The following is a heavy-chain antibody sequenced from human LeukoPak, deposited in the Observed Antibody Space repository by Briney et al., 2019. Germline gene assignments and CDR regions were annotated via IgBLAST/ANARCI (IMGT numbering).Heavy chain of an antibody. V-gene: IGHV3-21*01. CDR3: ARDQYDFWSGYYDDCYYYYMDV. CDR1: GFTFSSYS. J-gene: IGHJ6*03. Sequence: PGGSLRCSCAASGFTFSSYSMNWVRQAPGKGLEWVSPISSSSSYIYYADSVKGRFTISRNNAKNSLYLQMDSLRAEDTAVYYCARDQYDFWSGYYDDCYYYYMDVWGKGTTVTVSS. CDR2: ISSSSSYI. D-gene: IGHD3-3*01.